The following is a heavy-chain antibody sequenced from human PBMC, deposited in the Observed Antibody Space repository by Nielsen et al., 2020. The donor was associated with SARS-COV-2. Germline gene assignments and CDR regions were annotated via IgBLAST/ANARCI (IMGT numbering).Heavy chain of an antibody. J-gene: IGHJ4*02. V-gene: IGHV3-15*01. CDR1: GFTFSNAW. CDR2: IKSRPDGGTT. Sequence: GESLNISCVVSGFTFSNAWMSWVRQAPGKGLEWVGRIKSRPDGGTTDFAAPVKDRFTISRDDSKNTLCLQMNSLKTEDTAFYYCTTDPAPQGFGYWGQGTLVTVSS. CDR3: TTDPAPQGFGY.